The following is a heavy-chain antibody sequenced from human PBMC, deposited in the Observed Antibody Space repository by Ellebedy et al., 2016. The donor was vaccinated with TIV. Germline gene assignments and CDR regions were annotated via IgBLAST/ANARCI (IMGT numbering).Heavy chain of an antibody. Sequence: GESLKISCAASGFTVGNNFMSWVRQAPGKGLEWVSLIYSGGRTDYADSVKGRFTISRNSSKNTLYLQMNSLRAEDTAMDYCARKTDTGTSGDYWGQGTPVTVSS. D-gene: IGHD1-1*01. CDR3: ARKTDTGTSGDY. V-gene: IGHV3-53*01. J-gene: IGHJ4*02. CDR1: GFTVGNNF. CDR2: IYSGGRT.